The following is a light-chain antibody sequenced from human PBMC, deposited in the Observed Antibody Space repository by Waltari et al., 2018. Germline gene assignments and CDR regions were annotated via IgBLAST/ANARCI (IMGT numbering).Light chain of an antibody. CDR1: QSVRSSS. CDR2: DPS. Sequence: EIVLTQSPGTLSLSPGERATLSCRASQSVRSSSLAWYQQKPGQAPRLLIYDPSSRATGIPDRFSGSGSGTDFTLTISRLEPEDFAVYYCQQYGSSPYTFGQGTKLEIK. J-gene: IGKJ2*01. CDR3: QQYGSSPYT. V-gene: IGKV3-20*01.